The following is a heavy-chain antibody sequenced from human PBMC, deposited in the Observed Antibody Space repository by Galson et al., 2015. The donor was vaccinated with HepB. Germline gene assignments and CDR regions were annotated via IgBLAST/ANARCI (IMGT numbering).Heavy chain of an antibody. CDR1: GFTFSAYE. CDR2: ISSRGVTI. V-gene: IGHV3-48*03. D-gene: IGHD1-26*01. J-gene: IGHJ4*02. Sequence: SLRLSCAASGFTFSAYEMNWVRQAPGKGLEWVSYISSRGVTIFYADSVKGRFTISRDNAKNSLYLQVNSLRAEDTAVYYCARYSSGNYGDYWGQGTLVTVSS. CDR3: ARYSSGNYGDY.